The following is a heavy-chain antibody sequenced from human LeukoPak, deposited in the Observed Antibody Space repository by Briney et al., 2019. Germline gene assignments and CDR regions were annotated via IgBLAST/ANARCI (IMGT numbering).Heavy chain of an antibody. J-gene: IGHJ5*02. Sequence: SETLSLTCAVYGGSFSGYYWSWIRQPPGKGLEWIGEINHSGSTNYNPSLKSRVTISVDTSKNQFSLKLSSVTAADTAVYYCARVRWLQQYNWFDPWGQGTLVTVPS. CDR2: INHSGST. CDR3: ARVRWLQQYNWFDP. V-gene: IGHV4-34*01. D-gene: IGHD5-24*01. CDR1: GGSFSGYY.